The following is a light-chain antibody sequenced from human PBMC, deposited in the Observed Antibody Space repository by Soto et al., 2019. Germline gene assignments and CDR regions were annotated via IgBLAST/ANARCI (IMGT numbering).Light chain of an antibody. CDR1: QSVSNCY. J-gene: IGKJ4*01. CDR2: DPS. Sequence: IGVTQSPGTMSLSTGERATLSCRARQSVSNCYLAWYQQKPGQAPRLLIYDPSIRATGTSARFSGSGSGTDFTLIISRMEPKDFAVYYCQQYSISPLTFGGGTKVQI. V-gene: IGKV3-20*01. CDR3: QQYSISPLT.